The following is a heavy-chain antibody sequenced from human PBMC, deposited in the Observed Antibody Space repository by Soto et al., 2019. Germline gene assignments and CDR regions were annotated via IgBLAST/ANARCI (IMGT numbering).Heavy chain of an antibody. V-gene: IGHV4-31*03. CDR2: VYSSGIT. J-gene: IGHJ4*02. CDR3: ARERLTYYSDSSDYLFDY. Sequence: SETLSLTCTVSGGSISSSGYYWSWIRQHPGKGLEWIGNVYSSGITYYNPSLKSRLTISLDTSKNQFSLKLSSVTAADTAVYYCARERLTYYSDSSDYLFDYWGQGPLVTVAS. D-gene: IGHD3-22*01. CDR1: GGSISSSGYY.